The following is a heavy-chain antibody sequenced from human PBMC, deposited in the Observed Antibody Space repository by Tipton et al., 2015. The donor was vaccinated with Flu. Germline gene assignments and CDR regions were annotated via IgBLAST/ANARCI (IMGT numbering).Heavy chain of an antibody. Sequence: TLSLTCTVSGDSFSSFYWTWIRQPPGKGLEWMGYIYDTGSTNYNPSLKGRVTMSVDTSKNQLSLKVRSVTAADTAMYYCAKDKTGRDGSFQHKFDSWGQGALVIVSS. V-gene: IGHV4-59*01. CDR3: AKDKTGRDGSFQHKFDS. D-gene: IGHD7-27*01. CDR2: IYDTGST. CDR1: GDSFSSFY. J-gene: IGHJ4*02.